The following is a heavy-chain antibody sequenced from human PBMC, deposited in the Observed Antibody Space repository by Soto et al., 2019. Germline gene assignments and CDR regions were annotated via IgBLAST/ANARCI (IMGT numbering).Heavy chain of an antibody. Sequence: PWGSLRLSCAASGFTFSHHDMSWVRQAPGKGLEWVSAISGSGGRTHYADSVKGRFTISRDNSKNMLSLQMNSLRAEDTAVYHCAKGISSASSFDYWGQGTLVTVSS. CDR1: GFTFSHHD. CDR2: ISGSGGRT. V-gene: IGHV3-23*01. CDR3: AKGISSASSFDY. D-gene: IGHD3-22*01. J-gene: IGHJ4*02.